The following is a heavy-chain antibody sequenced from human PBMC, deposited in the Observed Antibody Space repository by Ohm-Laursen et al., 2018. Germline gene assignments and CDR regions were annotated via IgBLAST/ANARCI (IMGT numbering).Heavy chain of an antibody. J-gene: IGHJ4*02. CDR3: WGVMYYYDSSGYYPSAYFDY. CDR1: GFTFHDYA. CDR2: ISWNGGSI. D-gene: IGHD3-22*01. Sequence: SLRLSCAASGFTFHDYAMHWVRQAPGKGLEWVSGISWNGGSIGYADSVRGRFTISRDNAKNSLYLQMTSLRAEDTAVYYCWGVMYYYDSSGYYPSAYFDYWGQGTQVTVSS. V-gene: IGHV3-9*01.